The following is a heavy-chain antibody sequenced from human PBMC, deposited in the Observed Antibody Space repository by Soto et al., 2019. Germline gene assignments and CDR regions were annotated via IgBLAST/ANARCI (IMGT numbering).Heavy chain of an antibody. J-gene: IGHJ4*02. Sequence: EVQLVESGGGLIQPGGSLRLSCAASGFSVSDNSMSWVRQAPGKGLEWIAVLYMDDTTYYTDSIKGRFTVSRDNSKNILYLHMNSLRAEDTAVYYCAGTESRSSSTQFDYWGQGALVTVSS. CDR2: LYMDDTT. CDR1: GFSVSDNS. CDR3: AGTESRSSSTQFDY. D-gene: IGHD6-6*01. V-gene: IGHV3-53*01.